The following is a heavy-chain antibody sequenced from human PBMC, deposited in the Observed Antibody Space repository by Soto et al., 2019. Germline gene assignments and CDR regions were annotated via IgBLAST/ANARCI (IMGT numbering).Heavy chain of an antibody. CDR1: GYSFSTHA. Sequence: GASVKVSCKASGYSFSTHAMHWVRQAPGQGLEWVGWINSVNDHTIYSEKFQGRVTITSDTSATTAYMELSSLTSEDTAIYYCARNILGGTTDYWGQRTLVTVCS. CDR2: INSVNDHT. CDR3: ARNILGGTTDY. V-gene: IGHV1-3*01. J-gene: IGHJ4*02. D-gene: IGHD1-7*01.